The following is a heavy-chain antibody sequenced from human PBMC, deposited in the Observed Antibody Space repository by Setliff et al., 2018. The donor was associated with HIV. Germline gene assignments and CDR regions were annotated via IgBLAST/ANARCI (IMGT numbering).Heavy chain of an antibody. D-gene: IGHD3-22*01. CDR2: IHYSGST. Sequence: SETLSLTCTVSGGSISSNSYYWGWIRQPPGKGLEWIGNIHYSGSTYYNPSLKSRVTISVATSKNQFSLKLASVTAADTAVYYCASGEPYYYDSTGYSGNYFDYWGQGTLVTVSS. J-gene: IGHJ4*02. V-gene: IGHV4-39*07. CDR1: GGSISSNSYY. CDR3: ASGEPYYYDSTGYSGNYFDY.